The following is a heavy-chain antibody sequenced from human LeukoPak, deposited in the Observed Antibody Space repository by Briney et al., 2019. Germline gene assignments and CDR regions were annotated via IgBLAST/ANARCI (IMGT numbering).Heavy chain of an antibody. J-gene: IGHJ2*01. D-gene: IGHD3-10*01. CDR2: ISFDGSNK. V-gene: IGHV3-30*18. CDR3: AKTYGSGSLSTYWYFDL. Sequence: GGSLRLSCAVSGFTFSSYGIHWVRQAPGKGLEWVAVISFDGSNKYYADPVKGRFTISRDNSKNTLFLQMNSLRAEDTAVYYCAKTYGSGSLSTYWYFDLWGRSTQVTVSS. CDR1: GFTFSSYG.